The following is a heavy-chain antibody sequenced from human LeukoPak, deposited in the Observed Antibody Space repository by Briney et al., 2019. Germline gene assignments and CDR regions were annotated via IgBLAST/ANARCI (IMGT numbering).Heavy chain of an antibody. V-gene: IGHV1-2*02. CDR3: AAGTATTTAPGPDWFDP. CDR2: INPNSGGT. CDR1: GYTFIASY. D-gene: IGHD1/OR15-1a*01. Sequence: ASVKVSCKASGYTFIASYIHWLRQAPGQGLERMGWINPNSGGTNYAQTFLGRVTMTRDTSITTAYMDLSRLRSDDTAIYYCAAGTATTTAPGPDWFDPWGQGTLVTVSS. J-gene: IGHJ5*02.